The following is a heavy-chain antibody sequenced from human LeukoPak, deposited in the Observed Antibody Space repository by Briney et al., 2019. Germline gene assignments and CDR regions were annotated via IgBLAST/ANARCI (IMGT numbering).Heavy chain of an antibody. CDR3: ARVGPYYGSGSFDY. CDR2: IYHSGST. J-gene: IGHJ4*02. CDR1: GYSISSGYY. D-gene: IGHD3-10*01. V-gene: IGHV4-38-2*02. Sequence: PSETLSLTCTVSGYSISSGYYWGWIRPPPGKGLEWIGSIYHSGSTYYNPSLKSRVTISVDTSKNQFSLKLSSVTAADTAVYYCARVGPYYGSGSFDYWGQGTLVTVSS.